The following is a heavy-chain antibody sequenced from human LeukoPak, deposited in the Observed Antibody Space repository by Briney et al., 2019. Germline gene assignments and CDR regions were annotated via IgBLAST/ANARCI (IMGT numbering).Heavy chain of an antibody. CDR1: GGSISSYY. D-gene: IGHD3-10*01. CDR2: IYYSGST. J-gene: IGHJ5*02. Sequence: PSETLSLTCTVSGGSISSYYWSWIRQPPGEGLEWIGYIYYSGSTNYNPSLKSRVTISVDTSKNQFSLKLSSVTAADTAVYYCARASVLLWFGELFGPWFDPWGQGTLVTVSS. CDR3: ARASVLLWFGELFGPWFDP. V-gene: IGHV4-59*01.